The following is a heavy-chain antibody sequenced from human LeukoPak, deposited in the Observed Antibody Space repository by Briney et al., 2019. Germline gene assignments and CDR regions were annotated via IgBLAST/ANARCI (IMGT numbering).Heavy chain of an antibody. D-gene: IGHD6-19*01. CDR1: GGSFSGYY. Sequence: PSETLSLTCAVYGGSFSGYYWSWIRQPPGKGLEWIGEINHSGSTNYNPSLKSRVTISVDTSKNQFSLKLSSVTAADTAVYYCARSHSESSGWYDYWGQGTLVTVSS. CDR2: INHSGST. CDR3: ARSHSESSGWYDY. V-gene: IGHV4-34*01. J-gene: IGHJ4*02.